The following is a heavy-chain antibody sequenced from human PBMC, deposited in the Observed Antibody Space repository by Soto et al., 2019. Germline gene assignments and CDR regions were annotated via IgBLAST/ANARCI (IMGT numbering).Heavy chain of an antibody. V-gene: IGHV3-23*01. J-gene: IGHJ3*01. D-gene: IGHD3-10*01. Sequence: QLLDSGGGLVPPGGSLRLSCAASGYTFSNYAMSWIRQAPGKGLEWVSTIRGNGDGAYYTDSVKGRFTISRDNSKNTLSLKMNSLRVEDTALYYCAAAGAGSFDLWGQGTMVTVSS. CDR1: GYTFSNYA. CDR3: AAAGAGSFDL. CDR2: IRGNGDGA.